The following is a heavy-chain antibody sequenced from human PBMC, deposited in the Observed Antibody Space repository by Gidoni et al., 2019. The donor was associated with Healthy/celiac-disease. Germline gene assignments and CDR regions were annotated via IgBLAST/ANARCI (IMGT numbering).Heavy chain of an antibody. Sequence: EVQLVESGGGLVQPGRSLRITCAASGLTFDDYAMHWVRQAPGKGLEWVSGISWNSGSIGYADSVKGRFTISRDNAKNSLYLQMNSLRAEDTALYYCAKEAAAGNYYFDYWGQGTLVTVSS. CDR1: GLTFDDYA. CDR3: AKEAAAGNYYFDY. J-gene: IGHJ4*02. D-gene: IGHD6-13*01. CDR2: ISWNSGSI. V-gene: IGHV3-9*01.